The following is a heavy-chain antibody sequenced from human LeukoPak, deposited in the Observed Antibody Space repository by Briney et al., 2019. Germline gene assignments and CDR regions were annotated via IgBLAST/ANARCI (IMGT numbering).Heavy chain of an antibody. CDR2: INPNSGGT. D-gene: IGHD6-13*01. Sequence: ASVKVSCKASGYTFTGYYMHWVRQAPRQGLEWMGWINPNSGGTNYAQKFQGRVTMTRDTSISTAYMELSRLRSDDTAVYYCARGLAAAGAVDYWGQGTLVTVSS. V-gene: IGHV1-2*02. J-gene: IGHJ4*02. CDR3: ARGLAAAGAVDY. CDR1: GYTFTGYY.